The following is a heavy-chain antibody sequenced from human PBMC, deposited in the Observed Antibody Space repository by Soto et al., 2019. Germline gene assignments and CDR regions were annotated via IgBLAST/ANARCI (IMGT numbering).Heavy chain of an antibody. CDR1: GGFISSYY. CDR2: IYYSGST. J-gene: IGHJ4*02. D-gene: IGHD5-18*01. CDR3: ARVGGYSYGPIGSYFDY. V-gene: IGHV4-59*01. Sequence: SETLSLTCTVSGGFISSYYWSWIRQPPGKGLEWIGYIYYSGSTNYNPSLKSRVTISIDTSKNQFSLKLSSVTAADTAVYYCARVGGYSYGPIGSYFDYWGQGTPVTVSS.